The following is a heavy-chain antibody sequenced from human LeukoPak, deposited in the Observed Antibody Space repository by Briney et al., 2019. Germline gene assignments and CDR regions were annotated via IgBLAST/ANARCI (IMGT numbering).Heavy chain of an antibody. J-gene: IGHJ4*02. Sequence: SQTLSLTCTVSGGSISSGSYYWSWIRQPAGKGLEWIGRIYTSGSTNYNPSLKSRVTISVDTSKSQFSLKLSSVTAADTAVYYCARSTMIVPEFDYWGQGTLVTVSS. CDR1: GGSISSGSYY. V-gene: IGHV4-61*02. CDR2: IYTSGST. CDR3: ARSTMIVPEFDY. D-gene: IGHD3-22*01.